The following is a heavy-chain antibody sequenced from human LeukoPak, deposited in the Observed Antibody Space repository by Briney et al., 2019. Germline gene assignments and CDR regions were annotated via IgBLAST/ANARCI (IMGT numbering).Heavy chain of an antibody. CDR2: MNPNSGNT. Sequence: ASVKVSCKASGYTFTSYDINWVRQATGQGLEWMGWMNPNSGNTGYAQKFQGRVTMSRNTSISTAYMELSSLRSEDTAVYYCARDLGYCSGGSCWGQGTPVTVSS. CDR1: GYTFTSYD. D-gene: IGHD2-15*01. J-gene: IGHJ4*02. CDR3: ARDLGYCSGGSC. V-gene: IGHV1-8*01.